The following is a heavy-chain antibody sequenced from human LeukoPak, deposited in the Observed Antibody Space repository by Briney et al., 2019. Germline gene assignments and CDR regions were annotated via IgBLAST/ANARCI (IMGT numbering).Heavy chain of an antibody. Sequence: GGSLRLSCAASGFTFGSFSMSWVRQAPGMGLEWASYIGSSSSTIYYADSVKGRFTISRDNVKKSLYLQMNSLRAEDTAVYYCARVGGRGTDYWGQGTLVTVSS. V-gene: IGHV3-48*01. J-gene: IGHJ4*02. D-gene: IGHD1-26*01. CDR2: IGSSSSTI. CDR3: ARVGGRGTDY. CDR1: GFTFGSFS.